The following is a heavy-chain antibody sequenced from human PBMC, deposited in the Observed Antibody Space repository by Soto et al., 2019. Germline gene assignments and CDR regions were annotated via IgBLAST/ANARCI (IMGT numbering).Heavy chain of an antibody. D-gene: IGHD3-3*01. Sequence: PSETLSLTCTVSGGSVSSGSHQWSWIRQSPGQGLEWIGYIYYTGSTNYNPSLKSRGTISVDTSKNQFSLKLTSVTAEEMAMYFCAILQFYDFWSGSAPMDVWGQGTTVTVSS. CDR1: GGSVSSGSHQ. J-gene: IGHJ6*02. CDR2: IYYTGST. V-gene: IGHV4-61*01. CDR3: AILQFYDFWSGSAPMDV.